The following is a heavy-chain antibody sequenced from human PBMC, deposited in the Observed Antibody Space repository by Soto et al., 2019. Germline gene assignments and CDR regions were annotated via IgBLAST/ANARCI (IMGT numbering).Heavy chain of an antibody. D-gene: IGHD3-10*01. CDR2: INGGNGDT. J-gene: IGHJ4*02. CDR1: GYTFTSYA. CDR3: AGGPLTPYNPDFR. Sequence: QVQLVQSGAEMRKSGASVMVSCKASGYTFTSYAMNWVRQAPGQRLEWMGWINGGNGDTKYSQRFQDRVTITRDKVPETSLLGLERLNTEGTAIYFRAGGPLTPYNPDFRWGRGTPVTVSS. V-gene: IGHV1-3*01.